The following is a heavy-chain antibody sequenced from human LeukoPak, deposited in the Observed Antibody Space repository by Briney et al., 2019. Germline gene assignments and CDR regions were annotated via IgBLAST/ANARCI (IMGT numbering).Heavy chain of an antibody. J-gene: IGHJ4*02. V-gene: IGHV1-3*01. CDR3: ARDRGNYLLPY. Sequence: ASVKVSCKASGYTFAGYAIFWVRQAPGQRLEWMGWISAGNGNTRYSQKFHDRPTISRDTPASTVYMELGSLRSEDTAIYYCARDRGNYLLPYWGQGTLVTVSS. CDR2: ISAGNGNT. CDR1: GYTFAGYA. D-gene: IGHD1-26*01.